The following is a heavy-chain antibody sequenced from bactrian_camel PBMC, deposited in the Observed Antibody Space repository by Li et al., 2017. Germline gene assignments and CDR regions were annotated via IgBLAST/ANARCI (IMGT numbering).Heavy chain of an antibody. CDR3: TRSYFGASHNTFAF. D-gene: IGHD1*01. V-gene: IGHV3S26*01. CDR1: GFTFSGYW. Sequence: HVQLVESGGDLVQPGGSLTLSCTASGFTFSGYWMYWVRQTPAKGLEWVSGVASNGGSTEYADSIVGRFTISRDNAKNTLYLQMNSLKPEDTAVYYCTRSYFGASHNTFAFWGQGTQVTVS. J-gene: IGHJ4*01. CDR2: VASNGGST.